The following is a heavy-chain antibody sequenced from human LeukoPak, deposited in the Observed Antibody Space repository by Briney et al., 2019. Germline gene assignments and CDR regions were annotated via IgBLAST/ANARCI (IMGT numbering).Heavy chain of an antibody. CDR1: GFTFADAW. CDR3: TTDGGGGAHTPFDY. Sequence: GGSLRLSCAASGFTFADAWMSWVRQVPGKGLEWIGRIKSRSDGGAADYAAPVKDRFIFSRDDSKDTLYLQMDSLKTEDSAVYFCTTDGGGGAHTPFDYWGQGTLVTVSS. J-gene: IGHJ4*02. CDR2: IKSRSDGGAA. V-gene: IGHV3-15*01. D-gene: IGHD2-15*01.